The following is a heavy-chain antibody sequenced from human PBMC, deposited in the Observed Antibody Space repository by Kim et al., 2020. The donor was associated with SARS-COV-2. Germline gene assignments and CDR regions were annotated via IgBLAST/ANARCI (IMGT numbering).Heavy chain of an antibody. Sequence: GGSLRLSCAASGYTFSNYAMHWVRQAPGKGLEWVAVIWYDGSEKYYVDSVKGRFTISKDNSKKTLYLQMNSLRADDTAIYYCARMYYGILDYWGQGTLVT. CDR2: IWYDGSEK. CDR1: GYTFSNYA. J-gene: IGHJ4*02. D-gene: IGHD3-10*01. V-gene: IGHV3-33*01. CDR3: ARMYYGILDY.